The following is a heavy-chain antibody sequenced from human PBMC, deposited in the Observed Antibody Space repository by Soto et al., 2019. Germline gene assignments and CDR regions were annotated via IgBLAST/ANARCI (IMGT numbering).Heavy chain of an antibody. CDR2: IYHSGNT. Sequence: QLQLQESGSGLVKPSQTLSLTCAVSGGSISSGGYSWSWVRQPPGKGLEWIGYIYHSGNTYYNPSLKSRVTISVGRSKNQFSLKLSSVTAADTAVYYCARCCYYDSSGYYYPNRFDPWGQGTLVTVSS. J-gene: IGHJ5*02. D-gene: IGHD3-22*01. CDR1: GGSISSGGYS. CDR3: ARCCYYDSSGYYYPNRFDP. V-gene: IGHV4-30-2*01.